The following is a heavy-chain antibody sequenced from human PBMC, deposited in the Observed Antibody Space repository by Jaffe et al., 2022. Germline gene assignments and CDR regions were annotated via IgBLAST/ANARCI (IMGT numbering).Heavy chain of an antibody. CDR2: IKQDGSEK. V-gene: IGHV3-7*01. CDR1: GFTFSSYW. Sequence: EVQLVESGGGLVQPGGSLRLSCAASGFTFSSYWMSWVRQAPGKGLEWVANIKQDGSEKYYVDSVKGRFTISRDNAKNSLYLQMNSLRAEDTAVYYCARAPGSGWNYAEYFQHWGQGTLVTVSS. J-gene: IGHJ1*01. CDR3: ARAPGSGWNYAEYFQH. D-gene: IGHD6-19*01.